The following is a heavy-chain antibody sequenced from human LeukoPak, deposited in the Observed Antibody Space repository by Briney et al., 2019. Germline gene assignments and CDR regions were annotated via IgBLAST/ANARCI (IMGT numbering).Heavy chain of an antibody. CDR2: ISAYNGNT. J-gene: IGHJ4*02. CDR3: ARGHYYGSGSREQDDY. V-gene: IGHV1-18*01. D-gene: IGHD3-10*01. CDR1: GYTFTSYG. Sequence: GASVKVSCKASGYTFTSYGISWVRQAPGQGLEWTGWISAYNGNTNYAQKLQGRVTMTTDTSTSTAYMELSSLRSEDTAVYYCARGHYYGSGSREQDDYWGQGTLVTVSS.